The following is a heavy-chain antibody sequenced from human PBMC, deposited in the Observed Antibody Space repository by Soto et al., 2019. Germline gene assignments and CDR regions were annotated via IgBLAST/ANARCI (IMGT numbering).Heavy chain of an antibody. D-gene: IGHD3-10*01. V-gene: IGHV3-30*18. Sequence: QMQLVESGGGVVQPGRSLRLSCAASGFSFNSYGMHWVRQAPGKGLEWVAFISYDGTNKFYGDSVKGRFTISRDNSKSTLYLQMNRLRPEDTAVYYCAKTGVSVVRGVPQGFDYWGKGTLVTVSS. J-gene: IGHJ4*02. CDR1: GFSFNSYG. CDR2: ISYDGTNK. CDR3: AKTGVSVVRGVPQGFDY.